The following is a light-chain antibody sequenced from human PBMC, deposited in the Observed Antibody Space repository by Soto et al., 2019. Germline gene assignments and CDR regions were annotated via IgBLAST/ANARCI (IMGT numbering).Light chain of an antibody. CDR1: LSITKH. V-gene: IGKV3D-15*01. CDR2: GXS. J-gene: IGKJ1*01. Sequence: IGMTQSPATLTLSRGERATLFXRASLSITKHLPWYEQKPGXAPRXXXDGXSTRATGSPARLSGSGSGTEFTLTISSLHSEDFAVYYCQQYKKGPQTFGQGTKVDIK. CDR3: QQYKKGPQT.